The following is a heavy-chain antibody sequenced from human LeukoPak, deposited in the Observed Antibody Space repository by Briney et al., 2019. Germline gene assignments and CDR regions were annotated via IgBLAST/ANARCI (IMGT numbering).Heavy chain of an antibody. D-gene: IGHD6-13*01. CDR3: SKGYSGISAAGPFDY. CDR2: ISWNSGSI. Sequence: GGSLRLSCAASGFSFDDYAMHWVRQAPGKGLEWVSGISWNSGSIGYADSVKGRFTISRDNAKNSLYLQMNSLRAEDTALYYCSKGYSGISAAGPFDYWGQGTLVTVSS. J-gene: IGHJ4*02. V-gene: IGHV3-9*01. CDR1: GFSFDDYA.